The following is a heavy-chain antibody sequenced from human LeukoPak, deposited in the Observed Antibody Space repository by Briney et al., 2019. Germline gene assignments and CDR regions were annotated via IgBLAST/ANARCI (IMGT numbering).Heavy chain of an antibody. Sequence: PGGSLRLSCAASGFTFSSYAMSWVRQAPGKGLEWVSAISGSGGTTHYADSVKGRFTISRDNSKNTLYLQMSSLRAEDTAVYHCAREVGGLDYWGQGTLVTVSS. V-gene: IGHV3-23*01. CDR2: ISGSGGTT. D-gene: IGHD1-26*01. CDR3: AREVGGLDY. CDR1: GFTFSSYA. J-gene: IGHJ4*02.